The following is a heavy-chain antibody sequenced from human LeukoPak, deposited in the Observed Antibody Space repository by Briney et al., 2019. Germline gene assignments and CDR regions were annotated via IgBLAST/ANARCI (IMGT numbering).Heavy chain of an antibody. D-gene: IGHD1-26*01. CDR3: ATASGTYTSTY. Sequence: GGSLRLSCTTSGFTFSSYALSWVRQAPGKGLEWVSGIRVSGSTYYPDSVKGRFTISRDNSKNTLYLQLNSLRAEDTAVYYCATASGTYTSTYWGQGTLVTVSS. CDR2: IRVSGST. J-gene: IGHJ4*02. CDR1: GFTFSSYA. V-gene: IGHV3-23*01.